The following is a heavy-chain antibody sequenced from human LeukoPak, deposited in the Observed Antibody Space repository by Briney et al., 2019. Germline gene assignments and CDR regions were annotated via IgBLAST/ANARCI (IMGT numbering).Heavy chain of an antibody. CDR2: IFYTGST. V-gene: IGHV4-59*08. D-gene: IGHD3-22*01. Sequence: SETLSLTCTVSGGSNYWSWIRQPPGTGLECIGYIFYTGSTNYNPSLKSRVTISVDKSKNQFSLRLSSVTAADTAVYYCARGRRYYDSSGRYFDFWGQGTLVTVSS. CDR1: GGSNY. CDR3: ARGRRYYDSSGRYFDF. J-gene: IGHJ4*02.